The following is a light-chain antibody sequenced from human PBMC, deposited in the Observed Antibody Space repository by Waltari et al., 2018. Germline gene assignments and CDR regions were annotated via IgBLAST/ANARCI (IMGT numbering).Light chain of an antibody. J-gene: IGKJ5*01. Sequence: DIVLTQSPDSLAASLGERATINCKSSQSVLYNSNNKNYLAWYQQKPGQPPKLLMSWAFTRESGVPDRFSASGSGTDFTLTISSLQAEDVAVYYCQQYYSIPITFGQGTRLEIK. V-gene: IGKV4-1*01. CDR1: QSVLYNSNNKNY. CDR2: WAF. CDR3: QQYYSIPIT.